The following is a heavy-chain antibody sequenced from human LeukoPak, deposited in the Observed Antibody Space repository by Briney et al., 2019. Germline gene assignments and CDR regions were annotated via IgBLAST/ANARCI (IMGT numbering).Heavy chain of an antibody. V-gene: IGHV4-59*01. CDR1: GGSISSYY. Sequence: SETLSLTCTVSGGSISSYYWSWIRQPPGEGLEWIGYIYYSGSTNYNPSLKSRVTISVDTSKNQFSLKLSSVTAADTAVYYCARSGPLRYFDSGGEAFDYWGQGTLVTVSS. CDR3: ARSGPLRYFDSGGEAFDY. D-gene: IGHD3-9*01. J-gene: IGHJ4*02. CDR2: IYYSGST.